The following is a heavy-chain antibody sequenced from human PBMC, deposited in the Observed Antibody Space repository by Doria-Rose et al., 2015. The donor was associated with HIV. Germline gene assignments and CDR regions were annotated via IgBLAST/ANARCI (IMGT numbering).Heavy chain of an antibody. CDR3: ARVLSGTYDY. D-gene: IGHD1-26*01. J-gene: IGHJ4*02. Sequence: QVQLQESGPGLVKPSETLSLTCSVSGGSISHYYWSWIRQPPGKGLEYIGDIFYTGSTNYSPSLKCRVSISIDTSKNKFSLRLSSVTAADTAVYYCARVLSGTYDYWGQGTLVTASS. CDR1: GGSISHYY. CDR2: IFYTGST. V-gene: IGHV4-59*01.